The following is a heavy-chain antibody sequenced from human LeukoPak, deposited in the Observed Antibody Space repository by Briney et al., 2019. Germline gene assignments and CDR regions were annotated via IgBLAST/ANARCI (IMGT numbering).Heavy chain of an antibody. CDR3: ARGGVDQLELRAPDYYYYYMDV. V-gene: IGHV4-39*01. Sequence: SETLSLTCTVSGGSISSSSYYWGRIRPPPGQGLEWIGSSYYSGSTYYNPSLKSRVTISVDASKNQFSLTLSSVTAADTAVYYCARGGVDQLELRAPDYYYYYMDVWGKGTTVTVSS. CDR1: GGSISSSSYY. J-gene: IGHJ6*03. D-gene: IGHD1-7*01. CDR2: SYYSGST.